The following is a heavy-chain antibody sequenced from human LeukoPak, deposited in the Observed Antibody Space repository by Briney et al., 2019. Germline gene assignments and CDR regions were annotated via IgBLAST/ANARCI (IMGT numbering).Heavy chain of an antibody. V-gene: IGHV1-18*01. CDR3: ARVLRTSTLPPVSSEFDP. J-gene: IGHJ5*02. CDR2: ISAYNGNT. D-gene: IGHD5-12*01. Sequence: ASVKVSCKASGYTFTNYGISWVRQAPGQGLEWMGWISAYNGNTNYAQKFQARVTMTTDTSTSTAYMGLRSLRSDDTAVYYCARVLRTSTLPPVSSEFDPWGQGTLVTVSS. CDR1: GYTFTNYG.